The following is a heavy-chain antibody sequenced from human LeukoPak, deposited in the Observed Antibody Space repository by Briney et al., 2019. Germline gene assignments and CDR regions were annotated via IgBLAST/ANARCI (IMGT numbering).Heavy chain of an antibody. V-gene: IGHV4-38-2*02. J-gene: IGHJ6*03. D-gene: IGHD6-13*01. CDR3: AREATAGYSSSWYSYYYYYMDI. CDR1: GYSLSSGYY. Sequence: SETLSLTCTVSGYSLSSGYYWGWIRQPPGKGLEWIGEINHSGSTNYNPSLKSRVTISVDTSKNQFSLKVSSVTAADTAVYYCAREATAGYSSSWYSYYYYYMDIWGKGTTVTVSS. CDR2: INHSGST.